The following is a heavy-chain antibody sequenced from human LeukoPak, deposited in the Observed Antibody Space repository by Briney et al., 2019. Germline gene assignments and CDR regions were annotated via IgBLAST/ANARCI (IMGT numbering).Heavy chain of an antibody. Sequence: PGGSLRLSCAASGFTFSSHWMHWVRQAPGKGLVWVSRINSDGSRTSYADSVKGRFTISRDNAKNSLYLQMNSLRAEDTAVYYCARVSSSWPLTPDYWGQGTLVTVSS. CDR1: GFTFSSHW. CDR2: INSDGSRT. CDR3: ARVSSSWPLTPDY. J-gene: IGHJ4*02. V-gene: IGHV3-74*01. D-gene: IGHD6-13*01.